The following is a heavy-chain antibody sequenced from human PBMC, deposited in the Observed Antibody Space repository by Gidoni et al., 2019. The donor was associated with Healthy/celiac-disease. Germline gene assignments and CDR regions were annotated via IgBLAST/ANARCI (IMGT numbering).Heavy chain of an antibody. V-gene: IGHV1-69*04. D-gene: IGHD3-3*01. CDR1: GGTFSSYA. Sequence: QVQLVPSGAAVKKPGSSVKVSCKASGGTFSSYAISWVRQAPGQGLEWMGRIIPILGIANYAQKFQGRVTITADKSTSTAYMELSSLRSEDTAVYYCARRRDGYDFWSGYPFDPWGQGTLVTVSS. CDR3: ARRRDGYDFWSGYPFDP. J-gene: IGHJ5*02. CDR2: IIPILGIA.